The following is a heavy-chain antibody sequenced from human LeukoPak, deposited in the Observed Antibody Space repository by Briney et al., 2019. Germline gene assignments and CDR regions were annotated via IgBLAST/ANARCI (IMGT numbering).Heavy chain of an antibody. D-gene: IGHD3-10*01. Sequence: GGSLRLSCAASGFTFGSYAMTWVRQAPGKGLEWVSSISGSGVNTYYADSVKGRSTISRDNSKNTLYLQINSLRAEDTAVYYCAKSFFPGGSSFTFDIWGQGTLVTVSS. CDR1: GFTFGSYA. CDR2: ISGSGVNT. V-gene: IGHV3-23*01. CDR3: AKSFFPGGSSFTFDI. J-gene: IGHJ3*02.